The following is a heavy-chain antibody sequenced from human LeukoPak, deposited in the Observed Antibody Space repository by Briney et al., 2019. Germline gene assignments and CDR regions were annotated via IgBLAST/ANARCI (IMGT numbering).Heavy chain of an antibody. Sequence: GGSLRLSCAASGFTFSDYYMSWIRQAPGKGLEWVSYISSSSSYIYYADSVKGRFTISRDNAKNSLYLQMNSLRAEDTAVYYCASTPNSGYDSWEDYWGQGTLVTVSS. D-gene: IGHD5-12*01. CDR3: ASTPNSGYDSWEDY. CDR1: GFTFSDYY. J-gene: IGHJ4*02. CDR2: ISSSSSYI. V-gene: IGHV3-11*06.